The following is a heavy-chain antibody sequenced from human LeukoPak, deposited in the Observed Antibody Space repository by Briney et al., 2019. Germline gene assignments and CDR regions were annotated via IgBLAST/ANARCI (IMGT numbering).Heavy chain of an antibody. CDR2: IREDGSDD. CDR1: GFTFGHYW. Sequence: PGGSLRLSCAASGFTFGHYWMNWVRLAPGKGLAWVANIREDGSDDTYVDSVKGRFTISRDNAKNSLFLQMNSLRDEDTAVYYCARDRDSFDYWGQGTLVTVSS. D-gene: IGHD3-10*01. V-gene: IGHV3-7*01. J-gene: IGHJ4*02. CDR3: ARDRDSFDY.